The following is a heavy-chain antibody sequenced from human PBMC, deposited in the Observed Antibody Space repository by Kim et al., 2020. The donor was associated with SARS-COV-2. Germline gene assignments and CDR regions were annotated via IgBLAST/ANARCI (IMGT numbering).Heavy chain of an antibody. V-gene: IGHV3-15*01. Sequence: GGSLRLSCAASGFTFSNAWMSWVRQAPGKGLEWVGRIKSKTDGGTTDYAAPVKGRFTISRDDSKNTLYLQMNSLKTEDTAVYYCTTWYSSSWGYDAFDIWGQGTMVTVSS. CDR3: TTWYSSSWGYDAFDI. D-gene: IGHD6-13*01. CDR1: GFTFSNAW. CDR2: IKSKTDGGTT. J-gene: IGHJ3*02.